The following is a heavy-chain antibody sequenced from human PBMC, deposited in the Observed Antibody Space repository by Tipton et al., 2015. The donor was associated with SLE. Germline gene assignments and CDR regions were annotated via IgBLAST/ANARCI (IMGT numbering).Heavy chain of an antibody. CDR3: ARSDWESGGAFDS. D-gene: IGHD3-9*01. Sequence: TLSLTCTVSGDSISSGGYYWTWIRQRPGEGLEWIGYIYYSGNSYYNPSLKSRVTMSLDTSENRFSLKLSSVIAADTAVYYCARSDWESGGAFDSWGPGTLVTVSS. CDR1: GDSISSGGYY. V-gene: IGHV4-31*03. CDR2: IYYSGNS. J-gene: IGHJ3*02.